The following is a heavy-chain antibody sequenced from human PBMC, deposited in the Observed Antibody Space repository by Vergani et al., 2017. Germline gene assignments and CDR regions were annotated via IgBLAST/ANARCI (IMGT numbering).Heavy chain of an antibody. CDR1: GYTLTELS. Sequence: QVQLVQSGAEVKKPGASVKVSCKVSGYTLTELSMHWVRQAPGKGLEGMGGFDPEEGETIYAQKFQGRVTMTEDKATDTAYMELSSLRSEDTAVYYCATDGRGQWLWDMVAFYIWDQGTMVTVSS. V-gene: IGHV1-24*01. J-gene: IGHJ3*02. D-gene: IGHD6-19*01. CDR3: ATDGRGQWLWDMVAFYI. CDR2: FDPEEGET.